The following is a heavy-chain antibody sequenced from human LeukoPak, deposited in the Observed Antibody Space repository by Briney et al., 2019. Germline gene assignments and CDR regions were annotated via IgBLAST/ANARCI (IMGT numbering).Heavy chain of an antibody. CDR2: IYYSGST. D-gene: IGHD2-15*01. CDR1: GGSISSYY. Sequence: SETLSLTCTVSGGSISSYYWSWIRQPPGKGLEWIGDIYYSGSTNYNPSLTSRVTISVDTSKNQFSLKLSSVTAADTAVYYCARRSTGGGEYYFDYWGQGTLVTVSS. CDR3: ARRSTGGGEYYFDY. J-gene: IGHJ4*02. V-gene: IGHV4-59*01.